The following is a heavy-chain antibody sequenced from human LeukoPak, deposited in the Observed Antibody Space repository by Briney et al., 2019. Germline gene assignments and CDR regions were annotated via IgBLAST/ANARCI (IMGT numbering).Heavy chain of an antibody. V-gene: IGHV4-4*08. Sequence: PSYTLSLTCTLSRGSISRYSWSWIGQPPGKALEWIGWIYTAGRPNYTPSLKSRAPNSLDTSKNQFSLKLSSGTAADTAVYFCVRNYYGSESREAFDVWGERTMVTVSS. D-gene: IGHD3-10*01. CDR2: IYTAGRP. CDR3: VRNYYGSESREAFDV. J-gene: IGHJ3*01. CDR1: RGSISRYS.